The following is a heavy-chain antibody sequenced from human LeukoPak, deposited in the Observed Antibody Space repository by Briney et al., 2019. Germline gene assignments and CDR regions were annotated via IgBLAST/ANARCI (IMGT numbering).Heavy chain of an antibody. CDR2: ISYDGSNK. CDR3: AKGLPPFDY. Sequence: GGSLRLSCAASGFTFSSYGMHWVRQAPGKGLEWVAVISYDGSNKYYADSVKGRFTISRGNSKNTLYLQMNSLRAEDTAVYYCAKGLPPFDYWGQGTLVTVSS. J-gene: IGHJ4*02. D-gene: IGHD5-18*01. V-gene: IGHV3-30*18. CDR1: GFTFSSYG.